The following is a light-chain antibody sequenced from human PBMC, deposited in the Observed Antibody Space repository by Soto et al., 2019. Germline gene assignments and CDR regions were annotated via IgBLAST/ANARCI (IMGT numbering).Light chain of an antibody. CDR2: DAS. CDR3: QQRSYWPLT. Sequence: EIVLTQSPATLSLSPGERATLSCRASQSANSYLAWYQQKPGQAPRLLIYDASNRATGIPARFSGSGSGTDFTLTISSLEPEDFAVYYCQQRSYWPLTFGGGTKVEIK. V-gene: IGKV3-11*01. CDR1: QSANSY. J-gene: IGKJ4*01.